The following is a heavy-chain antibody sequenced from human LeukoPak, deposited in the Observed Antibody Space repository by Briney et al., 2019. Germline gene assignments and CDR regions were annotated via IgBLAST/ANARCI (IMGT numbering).Heavy chain of an antibody. V-gene: IGHV4-39*07. J-gene: IGHJ4*02. CDR3: ARWASSGSAVDY. CDR2: IYYSGST. D-gene: IGHD3-22*01. Sequence: SETLSLTCTVSGGSISSSSYYWGWIRQPPGKGLEWIGSIYYSGSTYYNPSLKSRVTISVDTSKNQFSLKLSSVTAADTAVYYCARWASSGSAVDYWGQGTLVTVSS. CDR1: GGSISSSSYY.